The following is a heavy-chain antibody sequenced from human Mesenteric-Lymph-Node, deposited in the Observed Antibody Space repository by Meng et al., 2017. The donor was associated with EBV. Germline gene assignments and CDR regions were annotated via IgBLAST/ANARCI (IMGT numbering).Heavy chain of an antibody. V-gene: IGHV4-61*01. D-gene: IGHD3-10*01. CDR1: GGSVSSTSYY. CDR3: ARENPARGNWFDP. CDR2: VYYSGST. J-gene: IGHJ5*02. Sequence: EWLQVSGPGGVKPPETLSLTCTVAGGSVSSTSYYWSWIPQPPGKRLEWIGYVYYSGSTNYNPSLKSRVTISVDTSKNQFSLNLYSVTAADTAVYYCARENPARGNWFDPWGQGALVTVSS.